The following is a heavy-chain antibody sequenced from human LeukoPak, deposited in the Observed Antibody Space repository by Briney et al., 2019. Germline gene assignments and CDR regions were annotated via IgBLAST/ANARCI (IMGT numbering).Heavy chain of an antibody. J-gene: IGHJ4*02. V-gene: IGHV3-53*04. CDR3: ARERFSSGWYYYFDY. D-gene: IGHD6-19*01. CDR1: GFTVSSNY. CDR2: IYSGGST. Sequence: PGGSLRLSCAASGFTVSSNYMSWVRQAPGKGLEWVSVIYSGGSTYYADSVKGRSTISRHNSKNTLYLQMNSLRAEDTAVYYCARERFSSGWYYYFDYWGQGTLVTVSS.